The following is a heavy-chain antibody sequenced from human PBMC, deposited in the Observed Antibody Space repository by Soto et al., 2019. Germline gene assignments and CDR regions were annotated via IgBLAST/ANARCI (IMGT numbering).Heavy chain of an antibody. CDR2: IYPGDSDT. D-gene: IGHD2-15*01. CDR3: ARRMGTCIGWLHX. Sequence: GSLKISCEGSGYKFGNYWIGWVRQTPGKGLECMGIIYPGDSDTVYNPSFQGQVTMSVDKYINTAYLQWRSLQASDTGIYYCARRMGTCIGWLHXWGQGTQVTVSX. J-gene: IGHJ5*02. V-gene: IGHV5-51*01. CDR1: GYKFGNYW.